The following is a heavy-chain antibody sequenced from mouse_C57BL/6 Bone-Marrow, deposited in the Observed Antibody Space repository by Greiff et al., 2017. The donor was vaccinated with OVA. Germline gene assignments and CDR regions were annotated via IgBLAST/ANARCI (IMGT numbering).Heavy chain of an antibody. CDR2: IHPNSGST. V-gene: IGHV1-64*01. J-gene: IGHJ4*01. CDR1: GYTFTSYW. Sequence: QVQLQQPGAELVKPGASVKLSCKASGYTFTSYWMHWVKQRPGQGLEWIGMIHPNSGSTNYNEKFKSKATLTVDKSPSTAYMQLSSLTSEDSAVYYCARGGYGFYYGSFYAMDYWGQGTSVTVSS. CDR3: ARGGYGFYYGSFYAMDY. D-gene: IGHD1-1*01.